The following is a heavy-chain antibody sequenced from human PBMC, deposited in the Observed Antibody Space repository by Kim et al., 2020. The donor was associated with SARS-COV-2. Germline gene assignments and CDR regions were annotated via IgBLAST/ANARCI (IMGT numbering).Heavy chain of an antibody. CDR1: GFTFSRYA. Sequence: GGSLRLSCAASGFTFSRYAMSWVRQAPGKGLEWVSAISATGNSTYYADSVKGRFTISRDNSKNTLYLQMNSLRAEDTAVYYCAPRCGSSSPSWGQGSLVTVSS. J-gene: IGHJ4*02. CDR2: ISATGNST. D-gene: IGHD6-13*01. CDR3: APRCGSSSPS. V-gene: IGHV3-23*01.